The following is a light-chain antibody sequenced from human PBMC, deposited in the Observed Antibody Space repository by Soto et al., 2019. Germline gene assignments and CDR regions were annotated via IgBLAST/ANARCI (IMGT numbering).Light chain of an antibody. CDR2: DAS. V-gene: IGLV2-11*01. CDR1: SSDVGGYDY. Sequence: QSALTQPRSVSGSLGQSVTISCTGTSSDVGGYDYVSWYQQHPGKAPKLMIHDASKRPSGVPDRFSGSKSGNTASLTISGLQGEDEADYYCCSYAGTYTYVFGTGTKVTVL. CDR3: CSYAGTYTYV. J-gene: IGLJ1*01.